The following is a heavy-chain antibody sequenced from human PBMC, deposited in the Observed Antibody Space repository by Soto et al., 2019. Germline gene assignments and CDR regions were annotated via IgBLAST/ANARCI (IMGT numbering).Heavy chain of an antibody. CDR2: IIPIFGTA. CDR3: AGGYYGSGSYLDY. CDR1: GGTFSSYA. Sequence: SVKVSCKASGGTFSSYAISWVRQAPGQGLEWMGGIIPIFGTANYAQKFQGRVTITADESTSTAYMELSSLISEDTAVYYCAGGYYGSGSYLDYWGQGTLVTVSS. V-gene: IGHV1-69*13. D-gene: IGHD3-10*01. J-gene: IGHJ4*02.